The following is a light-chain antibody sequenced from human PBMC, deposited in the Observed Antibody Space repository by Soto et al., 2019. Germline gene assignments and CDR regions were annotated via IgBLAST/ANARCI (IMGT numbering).Light chain of an antibody. J-gene: IGKJ1*01. V-gene: IGKV1-27*01. CDR3: QKYNNAPRT. CDR1: QGISNY. CDR2: AAS. Sequence: DIQMTQSPSSLSASVGDTVTITCRASQGISNYLAWYQQKPGQVPNLLIYAASTLQSGVPSRFTGSVSGTDFTLTISSLRPEDVATYYGQKYNNAPRTFGQGTKVEI.